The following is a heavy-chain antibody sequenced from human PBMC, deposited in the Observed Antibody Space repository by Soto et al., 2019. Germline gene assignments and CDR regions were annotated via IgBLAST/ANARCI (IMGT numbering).Heavy chain of an antibody. CDR1: GFTFSSYA. V-gene: IGHV3-30-3*01. Sequence: QVQLVESGGGVVQPGRSLRLSCAASGFTFSSYAMHWVRQAPGKGLEWVAVISYDGSNKYYADSVKGRFTISRDNSKNQRYLQMNSLIAEDTAVYYCAREGRGSRDAFDLWGQGTIVTVSS. CDR2: ISYDGSNK. CDR3: AREGRGSRDAFDL. D-gene: IGHD1-26*01. J-gene: IGHJ3*01.